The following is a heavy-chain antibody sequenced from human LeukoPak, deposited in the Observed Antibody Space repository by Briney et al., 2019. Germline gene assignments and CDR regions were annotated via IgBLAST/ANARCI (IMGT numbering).Heavy chain of an antibody. Sequence: KPSETPSLTCTVSGGAISNTSYYWGWIRQPPGNGLEWIGSASYSGSTYYNPSLESRVIISVDTSKNQFSLKLSSVTAADTAVYYCAREGSGRDENWYFDLWGRGTLVTVSS. V-gene: IGHV4-39*07. CDR1: GGAISNTSYY. CDR3: AREGSGRDENWYFDL. D-gene: IGHD6-19*01. J-gene: IGHJ2*01. CDR2: ASYSGST.